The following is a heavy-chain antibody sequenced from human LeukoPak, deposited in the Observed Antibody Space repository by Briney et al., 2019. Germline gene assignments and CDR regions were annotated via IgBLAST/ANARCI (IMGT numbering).Heavy chain of an antibody. V-gene: IGHV4-39*07. CDR3: ARDHCSSTSCLGAFDI. Sequence: SETLSLTCTVSGGSIFSSNSYWGWIRQPPGKGLEWIGSIYYSGNTYYNASLKSRVTISVDTSKNQFSLKLSSVTAADTAVYYCARDHCSSTSCLGAFDIWGQGTMVTVSS. J-gene: IGHJ3*02. CDR2: IYYSGNT. D-gene: IGHD2-2*01. CDR1: GGSIFSSNSY.